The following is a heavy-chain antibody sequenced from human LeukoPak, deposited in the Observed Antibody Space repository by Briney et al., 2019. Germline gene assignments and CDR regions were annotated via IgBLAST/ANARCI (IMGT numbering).Heavy chain of an antibody. J-gene: IGHJ6*02. CDR2: ISAYNGNT. CDR1: GYTFTSYG. V-gene: IGHV1-18*01. CDR3: ARDQRSGSYGMDV. Sequence: GASVKVSCKASGYTFTSYGISWVRQAPGQGLEWMGWISAYNGNTNYARKLQGRVTMTTDTFTSTAYMELRSLRSDDTAVYYCARDQRSGSYGMDVWGQGTTVTVSS. D-gene: IGHD3-3*01.